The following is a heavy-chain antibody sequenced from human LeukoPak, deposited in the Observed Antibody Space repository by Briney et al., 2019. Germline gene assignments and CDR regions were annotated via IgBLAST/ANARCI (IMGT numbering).Heavy chain of an antibody. CDR3: ASSPILESSSFDY. Sequence: GGSLRLSCAASGFTFSSYSMNWVRQAPGKGLEWVSYISSRSSSIYYADSVKGRFTLSRDNSKNTLYLQMNSLRAEDTAVYYCASSPILESSSFDYWGQGTLVTVSS. J-gene: IGHJ4*02. CDR1: GFTFSSYS. D-gene: IGHD6-13*01. V-gene: IGHV3-48*01. CDR2: ISSRSSSI.